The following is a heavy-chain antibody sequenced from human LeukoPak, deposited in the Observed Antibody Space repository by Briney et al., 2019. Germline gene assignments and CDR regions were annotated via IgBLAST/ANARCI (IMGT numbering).Heavy chain of an antibody. D-gene: IGHD3-10*01. Sequence: GGSLRLSCAASGFTFSSYGMHWVCQAPGKGLEWVAVISYDGSNKYYADSVKGRFTISRDNSKNTLYLQMNSLRAEDTAVYYCATDYGSGSYWGQGTLVTVSS. CDR2: ISYDGSNK. CDR3: ATDYGSGSY. V-gene: IGHV3-30*03. J-gene: IGHJ4*02. CDR1: GFTFSSYG.